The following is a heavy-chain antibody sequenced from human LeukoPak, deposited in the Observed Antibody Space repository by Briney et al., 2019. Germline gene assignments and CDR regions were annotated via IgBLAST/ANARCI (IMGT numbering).Heavy chain of an antibody. CDR2: IYYSGST. J-gene: IGHJ4*02. CDR1: GGSISSGDYY. D-gene: IGHD3-22*01. Sequence: SETLSLTCTVSGGSISSGDYYWSWIRQPPGKGLEWIGYIYYSGSTYYNPSLKSRVTISVDTSKNQFCLKLSSVPAADTAVYYCARAEKRENYYDSSGYYVRTFDYWGQGTLVTVSS. CDR3: ARAEKRENYYDSSGYYVRTFDY. V-gene: IGHV4-30-4*08.